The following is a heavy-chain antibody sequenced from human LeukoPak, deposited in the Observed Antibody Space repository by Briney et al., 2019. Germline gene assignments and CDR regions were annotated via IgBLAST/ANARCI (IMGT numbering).Heavy chain of an antibody. V-gene: IGHV3-30*02. D-gene: IGHD4-17*01. CDR1: GFTFSSYG. CDR2: IRYDGSNK. CDR3: AKALYYGDSSSGI. Sequence: GGSLRLSCAASGFTFSSYGMHWVRQAPGKGLEWVAFIRYDGSNKYYADSVKGRFTISRDNSKNTLYLQMNSLRAEDTAVCYCAKALYYGDSSSGIWGQGTMVTVSS. J-gene: IGHJ3*02.